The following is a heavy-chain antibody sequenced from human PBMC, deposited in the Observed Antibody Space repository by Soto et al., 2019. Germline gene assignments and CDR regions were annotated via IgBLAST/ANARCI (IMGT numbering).Heavy chain of an antibody. V-gene: IGHV4-30-2*06. CDR3: ARGDASIYHFDF. CDR1: DESVIFGGYS. J-gene: IGHJ4*02. D-gene: IGHD2-21*02. Sequence: SETLSLSCDVSDESVIFGGYSLNWIRQSPDKGLEWLGYIYYRGSSYYSPSLQSRVTMSIDTSRQQFSLNLASATAADSAVYFCARGDASIYHFDFWGPGILVTVSS. CDR2: IYYRGSS.